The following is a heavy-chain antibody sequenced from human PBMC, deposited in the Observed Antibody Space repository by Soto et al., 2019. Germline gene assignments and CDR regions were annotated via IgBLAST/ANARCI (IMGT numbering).Heavy chain of an antibody. J-gene: IGHJ6*02. CDR3: ARDPPVGEYGMDV. Sequence: TLSLTCTFSVGSISSGGYYWSWIRQHPGKGLEWIGYIYYSGSTYYNPSLKSRVTISVDTSKNQFSLKLSSVTAADTAVYYCARDPPVGEYGMDVWGQGTTVTVSS. CDR2: IYYSGST. D-gene: IGHD2-21*01. CDR1: VGSISSGGYY. V-gene: IGHV4-31*03.